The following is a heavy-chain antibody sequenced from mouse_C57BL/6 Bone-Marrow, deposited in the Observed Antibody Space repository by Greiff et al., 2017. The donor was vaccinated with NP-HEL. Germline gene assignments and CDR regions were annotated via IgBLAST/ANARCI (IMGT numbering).Heavy chain of an antibody. V-gene: IGHV1-82*01. Sequence: QVQLQQSGPELVKPGASVKISCKASGYAFSSSWMNWVKQRPGKGLEWIGRIYPGDGDTNYNGKFKGKATLTADKSSSTAYMQLSILTSEDSAVYFCARGPRGWGQGTLVTVSA. CDR3: ARGPRG. CDR1: GYAFSSSW. J-gene: IGHJ3*02. CDR2: IYPGDGDT.